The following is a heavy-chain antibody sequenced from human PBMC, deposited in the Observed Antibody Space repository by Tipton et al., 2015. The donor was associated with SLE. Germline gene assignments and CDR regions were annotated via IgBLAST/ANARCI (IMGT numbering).Heavy chain of an antibody. D-gene: IGHD5-18*01. V-gene: IGHV4-59*11. CDR2: MYRSGTT. CDR1: GDSFSNHF. Sequence: TLSLTCTVSGDSFSNHFWSWIRQPPGKGLEWIGYMYRSGTTKYNPSLKSRVTMSIDTSKNQFSLKLSSVTDVDTAVYYCARTAGRSVKLWYFDLWGRGTLVTVSS. CDR3: ARTAGRSVKLWYFDL. J-gene: IGHJ2*01.